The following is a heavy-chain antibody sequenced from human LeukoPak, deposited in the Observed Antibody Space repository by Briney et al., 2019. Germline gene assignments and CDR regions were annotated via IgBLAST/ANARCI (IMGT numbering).Heavy chain of an antibody. V-gene: IGHV3-11*04. CDR1: GFTFSDYY. CDR3: AGDRDGLRGYFDY. D-gene: IGHD5-24*01. Sequence: PGGSLRLSCAASGFTFSDYYMSWIRQAPGKGLEWVSYISSSGSTICYADSVKGRFTISRDNAKNSLYLQMNSLRAEDTAVYYCAGDRDGLRGYFDYWGQGTLVTVSS. CDR2: ISSSGSTI. J-gene: IGHJ4*02.